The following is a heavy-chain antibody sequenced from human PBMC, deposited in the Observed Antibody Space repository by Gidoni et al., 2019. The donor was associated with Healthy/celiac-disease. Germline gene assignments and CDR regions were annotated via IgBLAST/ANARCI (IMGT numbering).Heavy chain of an antibody. CDR2: SGTAGDT. J-gene: IGHJ6*02. V-gene: IGHV3-13*01. CDR3: AREYNYGIDV. Sequence: EVQLVESGGGLVQPWWSLRLSCAACGFTFSSHDMHWVRQATGKGLEWVSASGTAGDTYYPGSGKGRFTISRENAKNSLYLQMNSLRAGDTAVYYCAREYNYGIDVWGQGTTVTVSS. D-gene: IGHD1-20*01. CDR1: GFTFSSHD.